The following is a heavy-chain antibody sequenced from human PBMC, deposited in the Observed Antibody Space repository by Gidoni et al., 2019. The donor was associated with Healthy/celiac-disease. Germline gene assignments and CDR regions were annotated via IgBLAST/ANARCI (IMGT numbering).Heavy chain of an antibody. D-gene: IGHD3-10*01. CDR2: IKQDGSEK. Sequence: VQLVESGGGLVQPGGSLRLSCAASGFTFSSYWMRWVRQAPGKGLEGVANIKQDGSEKYYVDSVKGRFTISRDNAKNSLYLQMNSLRAEDTAVYYCARDRGDPYYYGSGSYGYFDLWGRGTLVTVSS. CDR1: GFTFSSYW. J-gene: IGHJ2*01. V-gene: IGHV3-7*01. CDR3: ARDRGDPYYYGSGSYGYFDL.